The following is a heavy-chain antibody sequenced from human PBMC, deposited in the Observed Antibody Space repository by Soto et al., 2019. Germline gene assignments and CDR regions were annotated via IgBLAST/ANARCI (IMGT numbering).Heavy chain of an antibody. CDR2: IIPIFGTA. D-gene: IGHD3-16*01. J-gene: IGHJ6*02. Sequence: QVQLVQSGAEVKKPGSSVKVSCKASGGTFSSYAISWVRQAPGQGLEWMGGIIPIFGTANYAQKFQGRVTITADESTSTAYMELSSLRSEDTAVYYCARLDRPRYGVLLTHSSRYYGMDVWGQGTTVTVSS. CDR1: GGTFSSYA. V-gene: IGHV1-69*01. CDR3: ARLDRPRYGVLLTHSSRYYGMDV.